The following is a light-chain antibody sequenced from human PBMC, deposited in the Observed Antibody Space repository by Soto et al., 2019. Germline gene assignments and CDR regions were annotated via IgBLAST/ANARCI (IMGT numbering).Light chain of an antibody. CDR1: QSVSNNY. CDR3: LQRGDWPPS. V-gene: IGKV3D-20*02. Sequence: EIVLTQSPGTLSLSPGERATLSCRASQSVSNNYLAWYQQKPGQAPRLLIYGASNRATGIPDRFSGSGSGTDFTLTISRLEPEDFAVYYCLQRGDWPPSFGGGTKVDIK. CDR2: GAS. J-gene: IGKJ4*01.